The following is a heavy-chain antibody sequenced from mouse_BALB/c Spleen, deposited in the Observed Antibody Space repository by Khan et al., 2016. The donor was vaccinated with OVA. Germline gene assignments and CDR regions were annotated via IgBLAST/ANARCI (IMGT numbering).Heavy chain of an antibody. J-gene: IGHJ3*01. V-gene: IGHV1-77*01. Sequence: QVQLQQSGAELARPGASVKLSCKASGYTFTDYYINWVKQRTGQGLEWIGEISPGSGDTYYNEKFKGKATLTADKSSTPAYMQLSSLTSDASAVYFCARRNYFGYTFAYWGQGTLVTVSA. CDR1: GYTFTDYY. CDR2: ISPGSGDT. CDR3: ARRNYFGYTFAY. D-gene: IGHD1-2*01.